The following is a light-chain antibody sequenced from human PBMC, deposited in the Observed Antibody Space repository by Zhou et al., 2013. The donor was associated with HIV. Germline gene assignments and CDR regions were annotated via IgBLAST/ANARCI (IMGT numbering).Light chain of an antibody. J-gene: IGKJ2*01. V-gene: IGKV2-24*01. CDR1: QGLAHKDGSTY. Sequence: DVVLIQSPHSLLVSLGQTASISCNSTQGLAHKDGSTYVSWYHQRPGQPPRVLVERVSDRLAWVPQRFSGSGAGTNFTLKISGVEAEDVGVYYCMQATQFPPMYTFGQGTKLEIK. CDR3: MQATQFPPMYT. CDR2: RVS.